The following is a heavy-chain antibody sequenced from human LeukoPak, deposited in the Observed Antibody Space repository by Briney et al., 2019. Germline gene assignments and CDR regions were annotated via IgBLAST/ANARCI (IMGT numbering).Heavy chain of an antibody. D-gene: IGHD3-10*01. CDR1: GFTFTNAW. V-gene: IGHV3-15*01. CDR2: IKSKTDGETT. CDR3: TTDLGTYYHGSQRLNPIDY. J-gene: IGHJ4*02. Sequence: GGSLRLSCVDSGFTFTNAWMSWVRQAPGKGLEWIGRIKSKTDGETTNYAEPVRGRFTISRDDSKSAVYLQMNSLKIKDTAVYYCTTDLGTYYHGSQRLNPIDYWGQGTLVTVSS.